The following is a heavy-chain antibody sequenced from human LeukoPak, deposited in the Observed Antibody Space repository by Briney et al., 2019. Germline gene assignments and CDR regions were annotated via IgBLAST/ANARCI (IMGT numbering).Heavy chain of an antibody. D-gene: IGHD3-22*01. Sequence: PGGSLTLSCAASGFIFSRTTMNWVRQAPGKGLEWVSSISSTSTYMYYADSVKGRFIISRDNAQRSSYLQMHSLRGEDTAVYYSARDWDDDYDSSGSSTPRGNYWGQGTLVTVSS. V-gene: IGHV3-21*01. J-gene: IGHJ4*02. CDR3: ARDWDDDYDSSGSSTPRGNY. CDR1: GFIFSRTT. CDR2: ISSTSTYM.